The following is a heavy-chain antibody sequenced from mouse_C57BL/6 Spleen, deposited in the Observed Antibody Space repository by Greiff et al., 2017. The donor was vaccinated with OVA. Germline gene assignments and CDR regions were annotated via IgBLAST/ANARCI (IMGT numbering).Heavy chain of an antibody. CDR3: ARGGDYGNFYWYFDV. V-gene: IGHV5-17*01. CDR2: ISSGSSTI. J-gene: IGHJ1*03. Sequence: EVQGVESGGGLVKPGGSLKLSCAASGFTFSDYGMHWVRQAPEKGLEWVAYISSGSSTIYYADTVKGRFTISRDNAKNTLFLQMTSLRSEDTAMYYCARGGDYGNFYWYFDVWGTGTTVTVSS. CDR1: GFTFSDYG. D-gene: IGHD2-1*01.